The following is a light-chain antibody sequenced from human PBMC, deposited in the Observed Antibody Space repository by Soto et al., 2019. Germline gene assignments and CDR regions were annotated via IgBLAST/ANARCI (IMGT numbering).Light chain of an antibody. V-gene: IGLV2-14*01. CDR2: DVS. CDR3: SSYTSSSTVV. J-gene: IGLJ2*01. CDR1: SSDVGGYNY. Sequence: QSALTQPASVSGSPGQSITISCTGNSSDVGGYNYVSWYQQHPGKAPKIMIYDVSNRPSGVSNRFSGSKSGNTASLTISGLQAEDEADYYCSSYTSSSTVVFGGRTKLTVL.